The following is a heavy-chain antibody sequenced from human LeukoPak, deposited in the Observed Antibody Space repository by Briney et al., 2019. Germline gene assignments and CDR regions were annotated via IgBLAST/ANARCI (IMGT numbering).Heavy chain of an antibody. D-gene: IGHD3-3*01. Sequence: GGSLRLSCAASGFTFSSYAMSWVRQAPGKGLEWVSAISGSGGSTYYADSVKGRFTISRDNSKNTLYLQMNSLGAEDTAVYYCAKDSTIFGVVTICDYWGQGTLVTVSS. V-gene: IGHV3-23*01. CDR1: GFTFSSYA. J-gene: IGHJ4*02. CDR2: ISGSGGST. CDR3: AKDSTIFGVVTICDY.